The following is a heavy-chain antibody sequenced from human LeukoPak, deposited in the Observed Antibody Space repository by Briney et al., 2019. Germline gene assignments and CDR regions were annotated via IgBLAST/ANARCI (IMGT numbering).Heavy chain of an antibody. Sequence: PGGSLRLSCAASGFTFSSYAMSWVRQAPGKGLEWVSAISGSGGSTYYADSVKGRFTISRDNSKNTLYLQMNSLRAEDTAVYYCAKDRDSSGYYPDAFDIWGQGTMVTVSS. J-gene: IGHJ3*02. V-gene: IGHV3-23*01. CDR1: GFTFSSYA. D-gene: IGHD3-22*01. CDR3: AKDRDSSGYYPDAFDI. CDR2: ISGSGGST.